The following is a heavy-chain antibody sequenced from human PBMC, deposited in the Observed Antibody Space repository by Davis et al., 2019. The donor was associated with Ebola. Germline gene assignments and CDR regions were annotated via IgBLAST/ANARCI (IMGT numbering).Heavy chain of an antibody. D-gene: IGHD3-22*01. CDR3: AMEPDSGLDY. Sequence: GESLKISCAASGFTFSSYSMNWVRQAPGKGLEWVSSISSSSSYIYYADSVKGRFTISRDNAKNSLYLQMNSLRAEDTAVYYCAMEPDSGLDYWGQGTLVTVSS. CDR1: GFTFSSYS. J-gene: IGHJ4*02. V-gene: IGHV3-21*01. CDR2: ISSSSSYI.